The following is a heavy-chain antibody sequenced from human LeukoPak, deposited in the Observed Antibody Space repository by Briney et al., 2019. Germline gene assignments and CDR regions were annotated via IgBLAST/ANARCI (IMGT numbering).Heavy chain of an antibody. D-gene: IGHD3-10*01. CDR1: ADAITSHYY. V-gene: IGHV4-38-2*02. J-gene: IGHJ4*02. Sequence: SETLSLTCIVSADAITSHYYWGWIRQPPGKGGKGLEWIASVYHSGANYVNPSLKSRVTTSVDTSKSHFCLTLTSVTAADTAVYFCARASFASGSYYFDLWGQGTLITVSS. CDR2: VYHSGAN. CDR3: ARASFASGSYYFDL.